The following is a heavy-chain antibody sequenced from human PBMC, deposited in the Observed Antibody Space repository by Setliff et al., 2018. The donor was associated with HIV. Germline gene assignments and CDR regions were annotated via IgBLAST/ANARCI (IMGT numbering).Heavy chain of an antibody. Sequence: SLRLSCAASGFTFSSYAMHWVRQAPGKGLEWVAVISYDGSNKYYADSVKGRFTISRDNSKNTLYLQMNSLRVEDTAVYYCVRDDSNGPNSLDPWGQGTLVTVSS. V-gene: IGHV3-30-3*01. J-gene: IGHJ5*02. CDR3: VRDDSNGPNSLDP. CDR1: GFTFSSYA. CDR2: ISYDGSNK. D-gene: IGHD2-8*01.